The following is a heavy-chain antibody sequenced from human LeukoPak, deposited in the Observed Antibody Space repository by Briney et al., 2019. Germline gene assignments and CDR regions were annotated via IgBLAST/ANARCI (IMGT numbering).Heavy chain of an antibody. D-gene: IGHD6-19*01. CDR2: IYYSGST. CDR1: GDSISSNTYY. Sequence: SEALSLTCTVSGDSISSNTYYWTWIRQPPGKGLEWIGNIYYSGSTSYNPSLKSRVTISVDTSKNHFPLKLSSVTAADTALYFCARHLASSGTTSLDVWGQGTTVTVSS. J-gene: IGHJ6*02. V-gene: IGHV4-39*01. CDR3: ARHLASSGTTSLDV.